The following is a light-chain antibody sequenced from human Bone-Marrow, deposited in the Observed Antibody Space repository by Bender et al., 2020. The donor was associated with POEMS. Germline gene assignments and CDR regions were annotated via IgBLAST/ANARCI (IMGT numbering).Light chain of an antibody. Sequence: QSALAQPASVSGSPGQSITISCTGTSSDVGNYNLVSWYPQHPGKAPKLMIYDATKTPHGESTRFAGPKSGDAASLTISGLQAEEEAAYYRCSYAGGNTLVFGGGPRLTVL. CDR3: CSYAGGNTLV. J-gene: IGLJ3*02. CDR2: DAT. V-gene: IGLV2-23*01. CDR1: SSDVGNYNL.